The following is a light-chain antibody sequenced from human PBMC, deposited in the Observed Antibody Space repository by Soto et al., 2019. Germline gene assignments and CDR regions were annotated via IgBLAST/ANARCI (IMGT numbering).Light chain of an antibody. J-gene: IGKJ5*01. CDR3: QHYYTLPIT. CDR2: DAS. Sequence: DVQMTQSPSSLSASVGDRVIITCQAGQDVGKFVNWYQQKAGKAPKLLIYDASILETGVPSRFSGSGSGTHFTLTINRLQPEDLTTYYCQHYYTLPITFGQGTRLEIK. V-gene: IGKV1-33*01. CDR1: QDVGKF.